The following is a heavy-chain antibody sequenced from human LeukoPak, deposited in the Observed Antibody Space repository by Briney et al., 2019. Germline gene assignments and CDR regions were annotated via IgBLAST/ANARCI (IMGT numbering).Heavy chain of an antibody. V-gene: IGHV4-4*07. J-gene: IGHJ3*02. CDR1: GDSLSTTY. Sequence: SETLSLTCNVSGDSLSTTYWSWLRQPAGKGLEWIGRIYTTGSANYNPSLKSRLTMSVDTSRNQFSLKLTSLTAADTAVYYCARWSLAKKNAFDIWGQGTMVTVSS. CDR3: ARWSLAKKNAFDI. CDR2: IYTTGSA.